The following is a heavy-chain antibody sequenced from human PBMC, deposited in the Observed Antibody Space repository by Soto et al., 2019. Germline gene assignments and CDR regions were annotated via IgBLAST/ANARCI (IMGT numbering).Heavy chain of an antibody. CDR1: GFSLSTSGVG. Sequence: QITLKESGPTLVNPTQTLTLTCTFSGFSLSTSGVGVGWIRQPPGKALEWLALIYWDDDKRYSPSLKSRLTITKDTSKNQVVLTMTNMDPVDTATYYCAHSGFYCSSTSCYAGNWFDPWGQGTLVTVSS. CDR3: AHSGFYCSSTSCYAGNWFDP. D-gene: IGHD2-2*01. CDR2: IYWDDDK. V-gene: IGHV2-5*02. J-gene: IGHJ5*02.